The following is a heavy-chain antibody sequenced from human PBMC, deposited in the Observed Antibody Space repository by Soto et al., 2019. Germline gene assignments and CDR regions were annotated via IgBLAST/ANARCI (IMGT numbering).Heavy chain of an antibody. CDR1: VFSLTTTGVA. CDR2: IYWDDDK. D-gene: IGHD3-3*01. V-gene: IGHV2-5*02. Sequence: QVTLKESGPSLVKPTQTITLTCTYSVFSLTTTGVAVSWIRQSPGKALEWLALIYWDDDKRYSPSLRSRLAIAKDTSKNQVVLTLTNADPVDTATYFCAHRPPPLESRKVNWFGSWGQGNLVTVSS. J-gene: IGHJ5*01. CDR3: AHRPPPLESRKVNWFGS.